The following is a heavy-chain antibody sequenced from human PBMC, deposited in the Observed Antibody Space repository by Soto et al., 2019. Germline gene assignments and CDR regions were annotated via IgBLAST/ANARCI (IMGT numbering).Heavy chain of an antibody. CDR3: ARIFTYYYDSSGYHHGMDV. Sequence: SVKVSCKASGGTFSSYAISWVRQAPGQGLEWMGGIIPIFGTANYAQKFQGRVTITADESTSTAYMELSSLRSEDTAVYYCARIFTYYYDSSGYHHGMDVWGQGTKVTVSS. CDR1: GGTFSSYA. D-gene: IGHD3-22*01. CDR2: IIPIFGTA. V-gene: IGHV1-69*13. J-gene: IGHJ6*02.